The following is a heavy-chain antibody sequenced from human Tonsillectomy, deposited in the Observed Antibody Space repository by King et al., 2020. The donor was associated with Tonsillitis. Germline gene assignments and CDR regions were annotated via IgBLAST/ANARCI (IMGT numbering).Heavy chain of an antibody. V-gene: IGHV1-2*02. D-gene: IGHD1-26*01. Sequence: HVQLVESGAEVKKPGASVKVSCKASGYSITGYNMHWVRQAPGQGLEWMGWINPNSGVTNYAQKFQGRVTMTRDTSISTAYMELSRLRSDDTAVYYCARLVNIVGATRDYWGQGPLVTVSS. CDR3: ARLVNIVGATRDY. J-gene: IGHJ4*02. CDR1: GYSITGYN. CDR2: INPNSGVT.